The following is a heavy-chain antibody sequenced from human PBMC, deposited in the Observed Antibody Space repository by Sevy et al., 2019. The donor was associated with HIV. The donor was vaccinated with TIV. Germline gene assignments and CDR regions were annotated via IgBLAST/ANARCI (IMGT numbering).Heavy chain of an antibody. CDR2: ISYDGSNK. V-gene: IGHV3-30*18. CDR3: AKDFRRAFYYFDY. CDR1: GFTFSSYG. J-gene: IGHJ4*02. Sequence: GGSLRLSCAASGFTFSSYGMHWVRQAPGKGLEWVAVISYDGSNKYYADSVKGRFTISRDNSKNTLYLQMNSLRAEDTAVYYCAKDFRRAFYYFDYWGQRTLVTVSS. D-gene: IGHD3-10*01.